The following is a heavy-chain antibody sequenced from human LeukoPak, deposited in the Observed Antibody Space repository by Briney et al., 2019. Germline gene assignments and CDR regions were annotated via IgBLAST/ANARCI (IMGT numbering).Heavy chain of an antibody. J-gene: IGHJ4*02. CDR3: ARGSPHTYSSSSSIDY. CDR2: INTNTGNP. V-gene: IGHV7-4-1*02. CDR1: GYTFTGYA. D-gene: IGHD6-6*01. Sequence: ASVKVSCKASGYTFTGYAMNWVRQAPGQGLEWMGWINTNTGNPTYAQGFTGRFVFSLDTSVSTAYLQISSLKAEDTAVYYCARGSPHTYSSSSSIDYWGQGTLVTVSS.